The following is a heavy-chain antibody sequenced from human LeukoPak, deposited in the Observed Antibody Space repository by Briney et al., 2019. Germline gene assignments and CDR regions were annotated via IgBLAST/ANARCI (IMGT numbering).Heavy chain of an antibody. CDR3: ARSQYGYGRNYYYGMDV. J-gene: IGHJ6*04. V-gene: IGHV1-69*01. CDR1: GGTFSSYA. Sequence: GSSVKVSCKASGGTFSSYAISWVRQAPGQGLEWMGGIIPIFGTANYAQKFQGRVTITADESTSTAYMELSSLRSEDTAVYYCARSQYGYGRNYYYGMDVWGKGTTVTVSS. D-gene: IGHD5-12*01. CDR2: IIPIFGTA.